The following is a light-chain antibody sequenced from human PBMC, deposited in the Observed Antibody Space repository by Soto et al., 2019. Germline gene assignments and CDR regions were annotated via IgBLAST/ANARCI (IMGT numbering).Light chain of an antibody. V-gene: IGKV1-27*01. CDR1: QAMGVY. CDR3: QTYNSAPLT. J-gene: IGKJ4*01. Sequence: DIQVTQSPSSLSASLGDRVTITCRANQAMGVYLAWFQQQPGKVPKLLIYAASALQSGVPSRFSGSVYGTEFTLTISSLQPEDIATYYCQTYNSAPLTVGGGTKVEI. CDR2: AAS.